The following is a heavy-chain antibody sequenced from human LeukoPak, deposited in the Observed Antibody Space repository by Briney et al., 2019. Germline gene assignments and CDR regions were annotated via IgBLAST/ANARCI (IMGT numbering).Heavy chain of an antibody. CDR3: ARGGGLDV. D-gene: IGHD3-16*01. Sequence: GGSLRLSCAASGFDFSSNWMHWVRHAPGQGLVWVSRIKGDGISTNYADSVKGRFTISRDNAKNSLYLQMSNLRAEDTAVYFCARGGGLDVWGQGATVTVSS. V-gene: IGHV3-74*01. CDR1: GFDFSSNW. CDR2: IKGDGIST. J-gene: IGHJ6*02.